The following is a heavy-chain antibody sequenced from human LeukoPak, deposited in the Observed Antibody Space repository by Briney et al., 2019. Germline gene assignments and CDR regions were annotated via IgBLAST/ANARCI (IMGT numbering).Heavy chain of an antibody. D-gene: IGHD2-15*01. V-gene: IGHV3-48*02. CDR3: ARERWGIVVLYYFDY. CDR2: ISSSSSTI. Sequence: PGGSLRLSCAASGFTFSSYSMNWVRQAPGKGLEWVSYISSSSSTIYYADSVKGRFTISRDNAKNSLYLQMNSLRDEDTAVYYCARERWGIVVLYYFDYWGQGTLVTVSS. CDR1: GFTFSSYS. J-gene: IGHJ4*02.